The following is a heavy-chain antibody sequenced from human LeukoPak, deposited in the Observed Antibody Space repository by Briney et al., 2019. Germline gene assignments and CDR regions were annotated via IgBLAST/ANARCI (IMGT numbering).Heavy chain of an antibody. J-gene: IGHJ4*02. CDR1: GYTFNIYR. CDR3: ARPLRSEPVALLH. V-gene: IGHV1-18*01. D-gene: IGHD1-14*01. Sequence: ASVKVSCKASGYTFNIYRVTWVRQAPAQGLEWMGWVSAYNGDTHYAQKFQGRVTMTTDTSTSTAYMELSNLKSDDTALYYCARPLRSEPVALLHWSQASLVTVSS. CDR2: VSAYNGDT.